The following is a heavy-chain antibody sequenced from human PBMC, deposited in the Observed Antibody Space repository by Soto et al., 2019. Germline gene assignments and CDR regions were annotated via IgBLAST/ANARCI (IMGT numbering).Heavy chain of an antibody. V-gene: IGHV3-23*01. D-gene: IGHD5-12*01. CDR2: IAGSGTNT. Sequence: EVQLSESGGGLVQPGESLTLSCAASGFPFSGYAMSWVRQAPGKGLEWVSAIAGSGTNTYYADSVKGRFTISRDNFKNTVYLQMKSLRGEDTAIYYWVKAPLRNGHNGFNPWGQGALVTVSS. CDR3: VKAPLRNGHNGFNP. CDR1: GFPFSGYA. J-gene: IGHJ5*02.